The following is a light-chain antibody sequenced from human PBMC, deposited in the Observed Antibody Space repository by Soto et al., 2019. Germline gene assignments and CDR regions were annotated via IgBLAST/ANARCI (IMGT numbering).Light chain of an antibody. CDR1: QSVNSY. Sequence: EIVLTQSPGTLSLSPGERATLSCRASQSVNSYLAWYQQKPGQAPRLLIYGASSRATGIPDRFSGSGSGTDFTLTFSRLDPEDCAVYYCQQYGSSPWTFGQGTKVEI. CDR3: QQYGSSPWT. CDR2: GAS. V-gene: IGKV3-20*01. J-gene: IGKJ1*01.